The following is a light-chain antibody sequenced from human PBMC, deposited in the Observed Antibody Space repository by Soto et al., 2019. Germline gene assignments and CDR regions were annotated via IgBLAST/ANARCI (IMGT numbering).Light chain of an antibody. J-gene: IGKJ1*01. CDR3: QQYNSYSWT. V-gene: IGKV1-5*03. Sequence: DIQMTQSPSTLSASVGDRVTITCRASQSLNGWLAWFPQKPGKAPSLLIYKASNLESGVPSRFSGSGSGTEFTLTISSLQPDDFATYYCQQYNSYSWTFGQGTKVEIK. CDR2: KAS. CDR1: QSLNGW.